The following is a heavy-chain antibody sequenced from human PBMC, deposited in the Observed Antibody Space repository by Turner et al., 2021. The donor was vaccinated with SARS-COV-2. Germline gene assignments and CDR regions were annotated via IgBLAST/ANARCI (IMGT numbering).Heavy chain of an antibody. D-gene: IGHD5-18*01. CDR2: SSKCGSST. CDR3: AVGGAAGYSYED. V-gene: IGHV3-11*01. Sequence: HAHVVDSGGLVATPRGSVRLPCAASVFTFSDYYMSCIRRDAGGGLKWVSYSSKCGSSTTYSDYVKSRFTISRENAENYLYLQIKSMRDEDTAVYYCAVGGAAGYSYEDWGQGTMVTVSS. J-gene: IGHJ4*01. CDR1: VFTFSDYY.